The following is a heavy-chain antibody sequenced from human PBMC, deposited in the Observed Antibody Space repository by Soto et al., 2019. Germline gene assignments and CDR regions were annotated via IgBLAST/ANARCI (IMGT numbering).Heavy chain of an antibody. CDR1: GFTFSSYS. J-gene: IGHJ6*02. V-gene: IGHV3-21*01. CDR3: ARDPAIPSATEYYYHNGMDV. D-gene: IGHD2-2*01. Sequence: GGSLRLSCAAYGFTFSSYSMNWVRQAPGKGLEWVSSISSSSSYIYYADSVKGRFTISRDNAKNSLYLQMNSLRAEDTAVYYCARDPAIPSATEYYYHNGMDVWGQATT. CDR2: ISSSSSYI.